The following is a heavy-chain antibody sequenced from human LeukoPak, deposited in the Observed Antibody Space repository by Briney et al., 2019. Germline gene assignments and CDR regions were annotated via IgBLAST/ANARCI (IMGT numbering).Heavy chain of an antibody. CDR2: IYSSGST. V-gene: IGHV3-66*01. D-gene: IGHD5-18*01. Sequence: GGSLRLSCAASGFTVSSNYMSWVRQAPGKGLEWVSVIYSSGSTYYADSVKGRFTISRDNSKNTLYLQMNSLRAEDTAVYYCARNRYDGYLYFDSWGQGTLVTVSS. J-gene: IGHJ4*02. CDR3: ARNRYDGYLYFDS. CDR1: GFTVSSNY.